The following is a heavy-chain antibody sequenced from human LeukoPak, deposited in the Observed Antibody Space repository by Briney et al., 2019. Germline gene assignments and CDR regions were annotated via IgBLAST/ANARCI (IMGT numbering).Heavy chain of an antibody. CDR2: IIPIFGTA. J-gene: IGHJ6*03. D-gene: IGHD3-10*01. V-gene: IGHV1-69*05. Sequence: GASVKLSCKASGGTFSSYAISWVRYAPGQGLEWMGGIIPIFGTANYAQKFQGRVTITTDESTSTAYMELSSLRSEDTAVYSCARCPAPGCYVSYYYYMDVWGTGTTVTVSS. CDR3: ARCPAPGCYVSYYYYMDV. CDR1: GGTFSSYA.